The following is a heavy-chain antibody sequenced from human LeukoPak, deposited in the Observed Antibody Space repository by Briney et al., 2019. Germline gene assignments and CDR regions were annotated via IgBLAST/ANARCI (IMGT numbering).Heavy chain of an antibody. J-gene: IGHJ4*02. CDR1: GGSSSGYY. D-gene: IGHD4-17*01. CDR2: INHSGST. Sequence: SETLSLTCAVYGGSSSGYYWSWIRQPPGKGLEWIGEINHSGSTNYNPSLKSRVTISVDTSKNQFSLKLSSVTAADTAVYYCAILDYGDYEGEFDSTYWGQGTLVTVSS. CDR3: AILDYGDYEGEFDSTY. V-gene: IGHV4-34*01.